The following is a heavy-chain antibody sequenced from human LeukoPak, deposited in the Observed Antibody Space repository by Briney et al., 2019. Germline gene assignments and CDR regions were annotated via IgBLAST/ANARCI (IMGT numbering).Heavy chain of an antibody. Sequence: PGGSLRLSCAASGFTFSSYWMHWVRQGPGIGLVWVSRINREGSIVNYADSVKGRFTISRDNAKNTLDLQMNSLRVEDTAVYYCARARTGDSDYWGQGTLVTVSS. CDR3: ARARTGDSDY. D-gene: IGHD7-27*01. V-gene: IGHV3-74*01. CDR1: GFTFSSYW. CDR2: INREGSIV. J-gene: IGHJ4*02.